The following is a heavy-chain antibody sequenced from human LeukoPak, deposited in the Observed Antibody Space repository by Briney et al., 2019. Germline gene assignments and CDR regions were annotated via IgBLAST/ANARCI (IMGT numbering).Heavy chain of an antibody. D-gene: IGHD3-22*01. CDR2: IFTSGSA. J-gene: IGHJ4*02. CDR1: GGSISNYF. Sequence: SETLSLTCSVSGGSISNYFWTWIRQPAGKGLEWIGRIFTSGSADYNPSLQSRVTISVDTSKNQFSLKVNSLTAADTAVYYCAREARVYDGSGYYHDWWGQGTLVTVTS. V-gene: IGHV4-4*07. CDR3: AREARVYDGSGYYHDW.